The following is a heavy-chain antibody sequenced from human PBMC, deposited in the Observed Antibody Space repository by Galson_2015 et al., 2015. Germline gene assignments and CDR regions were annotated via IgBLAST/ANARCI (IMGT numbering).Heavy chain of an antibody. Sequence: PALVKPTQTLTLTCAFSGFSFTTSGVGVGWIRQPPGKALEWLAITYWNDDRRYSPSLRSRLTITKDSSTNQVVLTMTNMDPVDTATYYCTYRQSFYGVYADYWGQGTLVTV. CDR3: TYRQSFYGVYADY. CDR2: TYWNDDR. V-gene: IGHV2-5*01. J-gene: IGHJ4*02. CDR1: GFSFTTSGVG. D-gene: IGHD4-17*01.